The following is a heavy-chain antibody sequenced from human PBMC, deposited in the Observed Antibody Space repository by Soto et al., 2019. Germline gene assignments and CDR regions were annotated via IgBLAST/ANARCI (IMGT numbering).Heavy chain of an antibody. CDR2: MSHSGGT. V-gene: IGHV4-61*01. J-gene: IGHJ6*03. D-gene: IGHD3-3*01. CDR3: ARGIYYDVWSDYTPTYYYYMDV. CDR1: GGSVSSGSYY. Sequence: PSETLSLTCAVYGGSVSSGSYYWSWIGQPPGKGLEWIGEMSHSGGTHFNPSLKSRVTISVDTSKNQFSLKLSSVTAADTAVYYCARGIYYDVWSDYTPTYYYYMDVWGKGTTVTVSS.